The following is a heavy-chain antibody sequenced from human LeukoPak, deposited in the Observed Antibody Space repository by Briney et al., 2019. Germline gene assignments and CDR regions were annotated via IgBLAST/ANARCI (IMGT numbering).Heavy chain of an antibody. Sequence: PGGSLRLSCAASGFTFSSYAMSWVRQASGKGLEWVSAVSGSGGSTYYADSVKGRFTISRDNSKNTLYLQMNSPRAEDTAIYYCAKDRIGVTSPFDYWGQGTLVTVSS. CDR1: GFTFSSYA. CDR2: VSGSGGST. V-gene: IGHV3-23*01. J-gene: IGHJ4*02. CDR3: AKDRIGVTSPFDY. D-gene: IGHD4-23*01.